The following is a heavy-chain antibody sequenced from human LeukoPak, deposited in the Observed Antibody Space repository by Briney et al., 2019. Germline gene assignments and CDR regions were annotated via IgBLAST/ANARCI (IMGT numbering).Heavy chain of an antibody. V-gene: IGHV3-7*01. CDR2: IKQDGSEK. CDR1: GFALIIYW. J-gene: IGHJ5*02. D-gene: IGHD6-13*01. CDR3: ARLILRGSSWQHNWFDP. Sequence: SGWSLRLSCAAAGFALIIYWMSLVRQAPGKGLQWVADIKQDGSEKYYVDSVKRRFTISRANAKNSLYLQMSSLRAEDTAVYYCARLILRGSSWQHNWFDPWGQGTLVTVSS.